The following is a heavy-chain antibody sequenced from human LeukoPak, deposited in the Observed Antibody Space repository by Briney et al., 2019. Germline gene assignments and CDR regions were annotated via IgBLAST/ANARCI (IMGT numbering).Heavy chain of an antibody. J-gene: IGHJ4*02. D-gene: IGHD3-10*01. Sequence: PGGSLRLSCAASGFTFSDYYMSWIRQAPGKGLEWVSYISSSGSTIYYADSVKGRFTISRDNAKNSLYLQMNSLRAEDTAVYYCARVRNSGSYDSGIHYWGQGTLVTVSS. V-gene: IGHV3-11*01. CDR1: GFTFSDYY. CDR3: ARVRNSGSYDSGIHY. CDR2: ISSSGSTI.